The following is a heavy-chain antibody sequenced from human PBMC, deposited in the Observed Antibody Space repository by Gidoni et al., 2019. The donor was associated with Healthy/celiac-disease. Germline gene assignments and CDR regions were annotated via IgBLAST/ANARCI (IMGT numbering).Heavy chain of an antibody. J-gene: IGHJ4*02. CDR2: ITPNSGGT. CDR1: GYTFTGSY. D-gene: IGHD3-16*02. CDR3: ARGDYVWGSYRYTYFDY. Sequence: QVQLVQSGAEGKKPGASVKVSCKASGYTFTGSYMHWVRQAPGQGLEWMGWITPNSGGTNYAQKFQGRVTMTRDTSISTAYMELSRLRSDDTAVYYCARGDYVWGSYRYTYFDYWGQGTLVTVSS. V-gene: IGHV1-2*02.